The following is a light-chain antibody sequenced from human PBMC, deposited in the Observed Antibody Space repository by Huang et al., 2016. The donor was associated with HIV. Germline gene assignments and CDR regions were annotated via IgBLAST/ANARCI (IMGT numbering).Light chain of an antibody. J-gene: IGKJ1*01. CDR1: QGIDSY. Sequence: VIWMTQSPSLLSAFKGDKVTITCRVSQGIDSYLSWYQQKPGKAPVLLISAASTLQGGVPSRFNGSGSGTDFTLTISRLQSEDFANYYCQQYYTFPWTFGQGTKVDVK. CDR2: AAS. CDR3: QQYYTFPWT. V-gene: IGKV1D-8*01.